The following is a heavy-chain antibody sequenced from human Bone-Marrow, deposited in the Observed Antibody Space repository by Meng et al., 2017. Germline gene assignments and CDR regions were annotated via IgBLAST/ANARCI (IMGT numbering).Heavy chain of an antibody. V-gene: IGHV3-74*01. CDR3: TRDFDSGYGL. Sequence: VRLVESGGGVVQPGGSLRLSCAASGLTFSSHWMHWVRQAPGKGLEWVSRINPDGSSTAYADSVKGRFTISRDNAKNTLYLQLNSLRGEDTAVYYCTRDFDSGYGLWGQGTLVTVSS. CDR1: GLTFSSHW. D-gene: IGHD5-12*01. CDR2: INPDGSST. J-gene: IGHJ4*02.